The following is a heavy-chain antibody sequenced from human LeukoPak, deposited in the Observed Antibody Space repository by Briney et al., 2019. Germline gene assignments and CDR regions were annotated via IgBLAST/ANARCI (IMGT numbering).Heavy chain of an antibody. Sequence: GGSLRLSCAASGFTFDDYAMHWVRQAPGRGLEWVSGISRNSGSIGYADSVKGRFTISRDNAKNSLYLQMNSLRAEDTAMYYCAKDAPGIAAAAYYYGMDVWGQGTTVTVSS. J-gene: IGHJ6*02. V-gene: IGHV3-9*01. CDR2: ISRNSGSI. CDR1: GFTFDDYA. D-gene: IGHD6-13*01. CDR3: AKDAPGIAAAAYYYGMDV.